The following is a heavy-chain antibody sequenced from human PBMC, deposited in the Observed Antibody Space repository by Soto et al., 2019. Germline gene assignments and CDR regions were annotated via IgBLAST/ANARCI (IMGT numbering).Heavy chain of an antibody. CDR3: ARDQRWQPF. J-gene: IGHJ4*02. CDR1: GFTFSSHW. V-gene: IGHV3-7*01. CDR2: IKENGRDK. Sequence: EVQLVESGGGLVQPGGSLRLSCAASGFTFSSHWMSWVRQAPGKGLEWVANIKENGRDKYYVDSVKGRFTISRDNAKNSLYLQMNSLRDEDTAVYYCARDQRWQPFGGQGTLVTVSS.